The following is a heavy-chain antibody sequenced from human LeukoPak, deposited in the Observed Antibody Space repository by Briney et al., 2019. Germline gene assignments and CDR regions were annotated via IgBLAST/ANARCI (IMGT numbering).Heavy chain of an antibody. CDR2: INKAGSAT. V-gene: IGHV3-43*02. CDR1: GFTFDAYA. CDR3: ATWAFYHSLDV. J-gene: IGHJ6*02. D-gene: IGHD1-26*01. Sequence: GGSLRLSCEASGFTFDAYAMHWVRQAPGKGLEWVSLINKAGSATYYADSVKGRFTISRDNSKNSLHLQMNSLRSEDTALYYCATWAFYHSLDVWGQGTTVTVSS.